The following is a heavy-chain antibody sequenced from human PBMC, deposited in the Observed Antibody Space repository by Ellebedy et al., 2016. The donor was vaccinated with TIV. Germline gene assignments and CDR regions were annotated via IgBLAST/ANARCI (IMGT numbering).Heavy chain of an antibody. V-gene: IGHV1-24*01. CDR2: FDPEHGTT. CDR1: GHTLMELS. D-gene: IGHD5-18*01. J-gene: IGHJ5*02. CDR3: AAVRIQIWFPNWFDP. Sequence: ASVKVSCKVSGHTLMELSMHWVRQAPGKGLEWVGGFDPEHGTTIHAQKFQGRVTMIEDTSTDTVYMELSSLRSEDTAIYYCAAVRIQIWFPNWFDPWGQGTLVTVSS.